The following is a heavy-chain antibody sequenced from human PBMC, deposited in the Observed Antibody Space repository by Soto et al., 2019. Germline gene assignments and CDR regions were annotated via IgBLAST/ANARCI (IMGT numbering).Heavy chain of an antibody. D-gene: IGHD3-3*01. CDR2: ISYDGSNK. V-gene: IGHV3-30-3*01. CDR3: ARHKRDLRFLEWSYYFDY. CDR1: GFTFSSYA. Sequence: QVPLVESGGGVVQPGRSLRLSCAASGFTFSSYAIHWVRQAPGKGLEWVALISYDGSNKYYADSVKGRFTISRDNSKHTLYLQMNSLRAEDTAVYYCARHKRDLRFLEWSYYFDYWGQGTLVTVSS. J-gene: IGHJ4*02.